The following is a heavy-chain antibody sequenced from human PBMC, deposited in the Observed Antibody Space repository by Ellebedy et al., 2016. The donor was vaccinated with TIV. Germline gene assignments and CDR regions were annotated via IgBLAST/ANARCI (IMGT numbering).Heavy chain of an antibody. D-gene: IGHD4-23*01. CDR2: IYTDGST. CDR3: ARTPTVVTRGDDAFDI. CDR1: GFTVSNHY. V-gene: IGHV3-53*01. Sequence: GGSLRLXXAASGFTVSNHYMAWVRQAPGKGLDWVSIIYTDGSTYSADSVKGRFTISRDSFDNALSLQMNSLRVEDTAVYYCARTPTVVTRGDDAFDIWGQGTMVTVSS. J-gene: IGHJ3*02.